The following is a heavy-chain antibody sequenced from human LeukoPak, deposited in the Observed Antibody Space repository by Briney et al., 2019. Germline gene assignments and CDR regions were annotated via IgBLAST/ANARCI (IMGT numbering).Heavy chain of an antibody. Sequence: SETLSLTCTVSGGSIGNYYWSWIRQPPGKGLEWIAYIHYSGSTSYNPSLKSRVTISVDTSKNQFSLKLSSVTAADTAVYYCARVAPHYGDYGNYFDYWGQGTLVTVSS. V-gene: IGHV4-59*01. D-gene: IGHD4-17*01. CDR3: ARVAPHYGDYGNYFDY. J-gene: IGHJ4*02. CDR2: IHYSGST. CDR1: GGSIGNYY.